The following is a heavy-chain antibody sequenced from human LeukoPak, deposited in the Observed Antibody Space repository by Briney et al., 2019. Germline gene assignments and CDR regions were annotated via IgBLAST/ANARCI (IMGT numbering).Heavy chain of an antibody. Sequence: PGRSLRLSCAASGFTFNTYVMHWVRQAPGKGLERVAAISPDGGTEFYVDSVKGRFTISRDNSRTTLYLQMESLRVEDTAPYYCAREPGFGEYDYWGQGTLVTVSS. CDR1: GFTFNTYV. CDR3: AREPGFGEYDY. D-gene: IGHD3-10*01. J-gene: IGHJ4*02. CDR2: ISPDGGTE. V-gene: IGHV3-30*03.